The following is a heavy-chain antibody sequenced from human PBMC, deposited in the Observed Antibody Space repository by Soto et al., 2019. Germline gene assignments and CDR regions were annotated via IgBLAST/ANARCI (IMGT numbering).Heavy chain of an antibody. CDR1: GDTFTDYY. V-gene: IGHV1-46*01. D-gene: IGHD2-21*02. Sequence: QVQLMQSGAEVKKPGASVKVSCKASGDTFTDYYIHWVRQAPGQGLEWMGTVNPSGGHTTYAQHVLGRVTMTRDTSTSTRYMELTSLTSDDTAIYYCARGGHVVVVTAALDYWGQGPLVTVSS. CDR2: VNPSGGHT. J-gene: IGHJ4*02. CDR3: ARGGHVVVVTAALDY.